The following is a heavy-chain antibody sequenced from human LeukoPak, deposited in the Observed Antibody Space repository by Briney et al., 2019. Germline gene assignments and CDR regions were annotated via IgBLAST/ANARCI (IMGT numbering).Heavy chain of an antibody. CDR3: ARVTNSLAFDV. V-gene: IGHV4-39*07. D-gene: IGHD2-8*01. J-gene: IGHJ3*01. Sequence: SETLSLTCNVSGGSISSTTYYWGWVRQPPGRGLEWIGNIYYSGGTYYNLSLKSRVTISLDTSKKQFSLTLSSVTAADTAVYYCARVTNSLAFDVWGQGTMVTVSS. CDR1: GGSISSTTYY. CDR2: IYYSGGT.